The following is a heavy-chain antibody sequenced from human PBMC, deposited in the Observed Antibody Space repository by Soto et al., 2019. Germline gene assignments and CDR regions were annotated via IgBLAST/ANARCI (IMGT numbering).Heavy chain of an antibody. CDR1: GFTFSDHY. CDR2: SRNKANSYTT. J-gene: IGHJ4*02. D-gene: IGHD4-4*01. V-gene: IGHV3-72*01. Sequence: PGGSLRLSCAASGFTFSDHYVDWVRQAPGKGLEWVGRSRNKANSYTTEYAASVKGRFTISRDVSQSSLYLQMNSLKAEDTAVYYCTRLYSNPRDFDYWGQGTLVTVSS. CDR3: TRLYSNPRDFDY.